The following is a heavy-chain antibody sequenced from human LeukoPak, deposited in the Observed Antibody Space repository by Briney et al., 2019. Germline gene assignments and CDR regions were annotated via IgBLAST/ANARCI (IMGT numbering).Heavy chain of an antibody. J-gene: IGHJ5*02. CDR1: GYSFPTYW. CDR3: SRHHRGVGADWFGP. V-gene: IGHV5-51*01. CDR2: IYPGDSDT. D-gene: IGHD1-26*01. Sequence: GESVKISCKGSGYSFPTYWIGWVRQMPGKRLEWMGSIYPGDSDTRYGPSFQGQSPVSVDKSITTTHLQWSPLKASDTAMYYCSRHHRGVGADWFGPWGKGTLVTVSS.